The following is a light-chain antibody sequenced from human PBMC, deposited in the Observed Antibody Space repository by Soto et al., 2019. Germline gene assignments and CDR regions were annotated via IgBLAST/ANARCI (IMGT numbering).Light chain of an antibody. J-gene: IGKJ3*01. CDR2: DAS. V-gene: IGKV1-33*01. CDR1: QDISNS. CDR3: QQYDNLPLT. Sequence: DIQMTQSPSSLSASVGDRVTITCQASQDISNSLNWYQQKPGKAPKLLIYDASNLETGVPSRFSGSGSGTDFTFTISSLQPADIATYYCQQYDNLPLTFGPGTKVDIK.